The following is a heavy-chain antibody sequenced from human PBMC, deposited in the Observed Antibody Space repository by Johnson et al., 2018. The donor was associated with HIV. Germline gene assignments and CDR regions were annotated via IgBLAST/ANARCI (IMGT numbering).Heavy chain of an antibody. CDR2: IGTAGDT. J-gene: IGHJ3*02. Sequence: VQLVESGGGLVQPGGSLRLSCAASGFTVSSNYMSWVRQAPGKGLEWVSAIGTAGDTYYPGPVKGRFTISRDNSKSTVYLQMNSLRAEDTAVYYCATGVGIDAFDIWGQGTMVTVSS. CDR1: GFTVSSNY. V-gene: IGHV3-53*01. CDR3: ATGVGIDAFDI. D-gene: IGHD2-21*01.